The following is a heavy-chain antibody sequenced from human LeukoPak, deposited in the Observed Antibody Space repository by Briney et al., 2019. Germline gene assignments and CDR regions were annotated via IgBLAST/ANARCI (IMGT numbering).Heavy chain of an antibody. J-gene: IGHJ3*02. Sequence: GESLKISCKGSGYSFTSYWIGWVRQAPGKGLEWVSVIYSGGSTYYADSVKGRFTISRDNSKNTLYLQMNSLRAEDTAVYYCARDGNSNAFDIWGQGTMVTVSS. D-gene: IGHD4-23*01. CDR3: ARDGNSNAFDI. CDR2: IYSGGST. CDR1: GYSFTSYW. V-gene: IGHV3-53*01.